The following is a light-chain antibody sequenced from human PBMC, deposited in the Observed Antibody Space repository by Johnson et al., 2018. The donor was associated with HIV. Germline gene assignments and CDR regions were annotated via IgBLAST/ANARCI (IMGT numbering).Light chain of an antibody. CDR2: DNH. CDR3: GTWDSSLSVYV. Sequence: QSVLTQPPSVSAAPGQKVNISCSGSSSNIGNNYVSWYQQLPGTAPKVLIYDNHKRPSGIPDRVSGSKSGTSATLGITGLQTGDESDYYCGTWDSSLSVYVFGTGTKGTVL. J-gene: IGLJ1*01. V-gene: IGLV1-51*01. CDR1: SSNIGNNY.